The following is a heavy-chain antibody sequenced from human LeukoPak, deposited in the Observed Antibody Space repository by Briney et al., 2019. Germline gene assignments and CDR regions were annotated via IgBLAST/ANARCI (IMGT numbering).Heavy chain of an antibody. J-gene: IGHJ4*02. CDR3: VREDTPATANY. V-gene: IGHV3-23*01. D-gene: IGHD2-21*02. CDR2: ISGSGSRT. Sequence: GGSLRLSCAASGFTFSTYAMSWVRQAPGKGPEWVSGISGSGSRTYYADSVKGRFIISRDNDENTLYLQMHSLRADDTAVYYCVREDTPATANYWGQGTLVTISS. CDR1: GFTFSTYA.